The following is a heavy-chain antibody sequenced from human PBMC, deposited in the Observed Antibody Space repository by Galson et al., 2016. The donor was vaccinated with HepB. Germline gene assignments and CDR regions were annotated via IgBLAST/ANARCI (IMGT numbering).Heavy chain of an antibody. CDR2: INPSTGNT. V-gene: IGHV1-46*01. D-gene: IGHD6-13*01. CDR1: GYTLTRHF. CDR3: ASDKAQQLPLTFHLDY. J-gene: IGHJ4*02. Sequence: SVKVSCKASGYTLTRHFMHWVRQAPGQGLEWMGLINPSTGNTRFAQKFQGRVTMTRDTSTSTVYMELSSLRSEDTAVYYCASDKAQQLPLTFHLDYWGQGTLVTVSS.